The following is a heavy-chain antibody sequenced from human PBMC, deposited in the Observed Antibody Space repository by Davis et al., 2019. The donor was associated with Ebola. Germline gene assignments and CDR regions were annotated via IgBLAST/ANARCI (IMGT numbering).Heavy chain of an antibody. D-gene: IGHD4-17*01. CDR3: ARDGYGDYYYYYGMDV. CDR2: IYSGAGGST. J-gene: IGHJ6*04. Sequence: GESLKISCAASAFTVSSNYMTWVRQAPGKGLEWVSIIYSGAGGSTYYADSVKGRFTISRDNSKNTVYLQMNSLRDEDTAVYYCARDGYGDYYYYYGMDVWGKGTTVTVPS. CDR1: AFTVSSNY. V-gene: IGHV3-66*01.